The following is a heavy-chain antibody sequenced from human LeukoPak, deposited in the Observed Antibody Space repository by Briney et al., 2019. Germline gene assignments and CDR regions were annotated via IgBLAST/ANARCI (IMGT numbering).Heavy chain of an antibody. V-gene: IGHV4-30-2*01. CDR3: ARSEAADCTSTSCHFDY. J-gene: IGHJ4*02. Sequence: PSQTLSRTCAVSGGSISSGGYSWSWIRQPPGKCQEWIGYIYQSGSTYYNPSLKSRVTISVDRSKNQFSLNLTSVTAADTAVYYCARSEAADCTSTSCHFDYWGQGTLVTVSS. CDR1: GGSISSGGYS. D-gene: IGHD2-2*01. CDR2: IYQSGST.